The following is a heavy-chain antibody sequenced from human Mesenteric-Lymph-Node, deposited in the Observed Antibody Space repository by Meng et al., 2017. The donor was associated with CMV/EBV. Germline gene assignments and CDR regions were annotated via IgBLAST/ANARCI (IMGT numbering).Heavy chain of an antibody. D-gene: IGHD6-19*01. Sequence: ASVKVSCKASGYTFTNYYIYWVRQAPGQGLEWMGWINPNSGGTNYAQKFQGRVTMTRDTSISTAYMELTGLTFDDTAVYFCARTLRIAVAGNHFDFWGQGTLVTVSS. CDR1: GYTFTNYY. V-gene: IGHV1-2*02. CDR2: INPNSGGT. J-gene: IGHJ4*02. CDR3: ARTLRIAVAGNHFDF.